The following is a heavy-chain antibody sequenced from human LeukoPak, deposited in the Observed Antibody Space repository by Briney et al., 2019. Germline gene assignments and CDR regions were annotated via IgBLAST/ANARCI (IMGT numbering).Heavy chain of an antibody. CDR3: ATTLRNNPP. J-gene: IGHJ5*02. CDR1: GYSFTAYD. V-gene: IGHV1-8*01. CDR2: INPNTGLT. Sequence: GASVTVSCKASGYSFTAYDINWVRQATGQGLEWIGYINPNTGLTEYAQKFQGRVSLTRDTSITTAYMELNTLTSEDTAVYYCATTLRNNPPWGQGALITVSS. D-gene: IGHD1-14*01.